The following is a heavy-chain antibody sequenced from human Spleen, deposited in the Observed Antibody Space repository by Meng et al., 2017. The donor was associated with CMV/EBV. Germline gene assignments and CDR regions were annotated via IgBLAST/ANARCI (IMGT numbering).Heavy chain of an antibody. CDR2: ISAYNHNT. Sequence: SVKVSCKASGYTFTSYGITWVRQAPGQGLEWMGWISAYNHNTHYAQSLQDRVTMTTDTSTSTAYMELRSLRSDDTAVYYCARDLIVSYDFWSARPQPAGYWGQGTLVTVSS. CDR1: GYTFTSYG. CDR3: ARDLIVSYDFWSARPQPAGY. V-gene: IGHV1-18*01. J-gene: IGHJ4*02. D-gene: IGHD3-3*01.